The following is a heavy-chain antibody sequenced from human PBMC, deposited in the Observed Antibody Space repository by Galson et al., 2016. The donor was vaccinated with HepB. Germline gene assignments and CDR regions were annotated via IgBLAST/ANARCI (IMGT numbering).Heavy chain of an antibody. Sequence: SLRLSCAASGFTFSSYAMTWVRQAPGKGLEWVAVISYDRSNKNYAASVKGRFTISRDNSKNTLYLEMTSLREEDTAVYYCAKVATPNRNYENWFDSWGQGTLVTVSS. J-gene: IGHJ5*01. CDR2: ISYDRSNK. CDR3: AKVATPNRNYENWFDS. V-gene: IGHV3-30*18. CDR1: GFTFSSYA. D-gene: IGHD4-11*01.